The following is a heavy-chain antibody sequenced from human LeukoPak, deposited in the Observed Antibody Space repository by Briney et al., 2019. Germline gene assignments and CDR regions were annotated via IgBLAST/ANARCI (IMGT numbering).Heavy chain of an antibody. CDR2: ISSRSSTV. CDR1: GITFSSYT. V-gene: IGHV3-48*01. D-gene: IGHD2/OR15-2a*01. Sequence: GGPVRLFCAPSGITFSSYTMNWVRQAPGKGLEWVSYISSRSSTVYYTGSVKGRFTISRDNAKNSLYLQMNSLRAEDTAVYYCAREGYCNITSCPRGAIDLWGQGTEVTVSS. CDR3: AREGYCNITSCPRGAIDL. J-gene: IGHJ3*01.